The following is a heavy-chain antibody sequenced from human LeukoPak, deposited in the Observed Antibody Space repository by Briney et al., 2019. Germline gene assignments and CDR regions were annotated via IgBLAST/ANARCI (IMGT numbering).Heavy chain of an antibody. Sequence: NPSETLSLTCTVSGASISSYYWSWIRQPPGKGLEWIGNIYSSGSTNYNPSLKSRVTISLDTSKSQFSLKLSSVTAADTAVYYCARVEDYFDGSGYYFDYWGQGTLVTVSS. V-gene: IGHV4-59*01. CDR1: GASISSYY. CDR2: IYSSGST. J-gene: IGHJ4*02. CDR3: ARVEDYFDGSGYYFDY. D-gene: IGHD3-22*01.